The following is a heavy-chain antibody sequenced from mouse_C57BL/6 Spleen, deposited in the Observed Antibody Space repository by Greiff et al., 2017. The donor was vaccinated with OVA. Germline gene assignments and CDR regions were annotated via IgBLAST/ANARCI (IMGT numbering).Heavy chain of an antibody. Sequence: EVQRVESGPGMVKPSQSLSLTCTVTGYSITSGYDWHWIRHFPGNKLEWMGYISYSGSTNYNPSLKSRISITHDTSKNHFFLKLNSVTTEDTATYYCARGRVISKAMDYWGQGTSVTVSS. D-gene: IGHD2-1*01. CDR1: GYSITSGYD. CDR2: ISYSGST. V-gene: IGHV3-1*01. CDR3: ARGRVISKAMDY. J-gene: IGHJ4*01.